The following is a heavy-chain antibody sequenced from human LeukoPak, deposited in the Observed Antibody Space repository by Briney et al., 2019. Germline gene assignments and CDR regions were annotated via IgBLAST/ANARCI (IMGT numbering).Heavy chain of an antibody. Sequence: GGSLRLSCAASGFTFSNYAMSWVRQAPGKGLEWVSGTSGGGGDTSYADSVKGRFTISRDNSKNTLYLHMNSLRAEDTAVYYCAKDTRYGSETFGAFDIWGQGTMIAVSS. V-gene: IGHV3-23*01. D-gene: IGHD3-10*01. CDR1: GFTFSNYA. CDR2: TSGGGGDT. J-gene: IGHJ3*02. CDR3: AKDTRYGSETFGAFDI.